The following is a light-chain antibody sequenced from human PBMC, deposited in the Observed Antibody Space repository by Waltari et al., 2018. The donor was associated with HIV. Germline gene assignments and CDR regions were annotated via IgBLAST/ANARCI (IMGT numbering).Light chain of an antibody. V-gene: IGKV4-1*01. CDR3: QQYYSTPCT. Sequence: DIVMTQSPHSLAVSLGERATINCKSSQSVLYSSNNKNYLAWFQQKPGQPPKLLIHWASTRESGVPDRFSGGGSGTDFTLTISSLQAEDVAVDYCQQYYSTPCTFGQGTKLEIK. CDR1: QSVLYSSNNKNY. J-gene: IGKJ2*01. CDR2: WAS.